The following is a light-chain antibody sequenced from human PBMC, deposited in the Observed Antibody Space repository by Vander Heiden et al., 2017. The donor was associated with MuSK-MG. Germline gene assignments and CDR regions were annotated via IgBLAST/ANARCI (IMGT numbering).Light chain of an antibody. CDR3: RQRYSTPST. V-gene: IGKV1-39*01. Sequence: DIQMTQSPSSLSASVGDRVTITCRASQSISNYLNWYQQKPGKAPKLLIYAASSFQSGVPSRFSGSGSGTDFTLTISRLQPEDFATYYCRQRYSTPSTFGQGTKLEIK. J-gene: IGKJ2*01. CDR2: AAS. CDR1: QSISNY.